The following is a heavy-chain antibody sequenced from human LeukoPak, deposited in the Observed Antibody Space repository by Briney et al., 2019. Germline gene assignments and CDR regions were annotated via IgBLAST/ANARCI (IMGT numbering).Heavy chain of an antibody. CDR1: GYTFTDYY. CDR3: ARTWYSSSWYYFDY. V-gene: IGHV1-2*02. Sequence: ASVKVSFKASGYTFTDYYMHWVRQAPGQGLEWMGWINPNSGGTNYAQKFQGRVTMTRDTSISTAYMELSRLRSDDTAVYYRARTWYSSSWYYFDYWGQGTLVTVSS. D-gene: IGHD6-13*01. CDR2: INPNSGGT. J-gene: IGHJ4*02.